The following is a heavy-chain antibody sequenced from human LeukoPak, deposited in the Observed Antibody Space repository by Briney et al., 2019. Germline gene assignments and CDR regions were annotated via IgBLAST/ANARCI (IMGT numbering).Heavy chain of an antibody. D-gene: IGHD6-13*01. CDR3: AKDISSWYDY. J-gene: IGHJ4*02. CDR2: IFPSGGEI. Sequence: GGSLRPSCAASGFTFSTFAMIWVRQPPGKGLEWVSSIFPSGGEIHYADSVRGRFTISRDNSKSTLSLQMNSLRAEDTAVYYCAKDISSWYDYWGQGTLVTASS. V-gene: IGHV3-23*01. CDR1: GFTFSTFA.